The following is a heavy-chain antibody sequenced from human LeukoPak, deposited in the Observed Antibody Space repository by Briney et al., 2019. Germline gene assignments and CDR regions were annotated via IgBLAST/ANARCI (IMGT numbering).Heavy chain of an antibody. CDR1: RLPFQLYR. J-gene: IGHJ4*02. CDR2: KWYDGNNK. V-gene: IGHV3-33*01. Sequence: PGGSLRLLCAVSRLPFQLYRKQGARQAPGKGLEWVADKWYDGNNKYYADSVKGRFTISRDNSENTLYLQMNSLSAEDTALYCCASDGIAVDRGIGYFDYWGEGTLVTVSS. D-gene: IGHD6-13*01. CDR3: ASDGIAVDRGIGYFDY.